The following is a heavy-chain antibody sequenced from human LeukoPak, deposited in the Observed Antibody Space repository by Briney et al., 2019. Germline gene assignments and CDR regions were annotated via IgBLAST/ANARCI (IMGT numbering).Heavy chain of an antibody. J-gene: IGHJ6*02. V-gene: IGHV1-69*01. Sequence: GGSLRLSCAASGISFSSYAISWVRQAPGQGLEWMGGIIPIFGTANYAQKFQGRVTITADESTSTAYMELSSLRSEDTAVYYCARDPNGYYGSGSYYGMDVWGQGTTVTVSS. D-gene: IGHD3-10*01. CDR3: ARDPNGYYGSGSYYGMDV. CDR1: GISFSSYA. CDR2: IIPIFGTA.